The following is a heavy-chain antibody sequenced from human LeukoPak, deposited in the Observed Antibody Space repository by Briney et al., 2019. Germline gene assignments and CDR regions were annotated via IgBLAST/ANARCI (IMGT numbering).Heavy chain of an antibody. D-gene: IGHD6-13*01. J-gene: IGHJ4*02. CDR1: GFTFSSYA. CDR3: ARDLTYNSWYYFDS. CDR2: IGYDGTDK. V-gene: IGHV3-30*02. Sequence: PGGSLRLSCAASGFTFSSYAMSWVRQAPGKGLEWVTFIGYDGTDKYYADSVKGRFTISRDNSKNTLSLHMNSLRAEDTAVYYCARDLTYNSWYYFDSWGQGTLVTVSS.